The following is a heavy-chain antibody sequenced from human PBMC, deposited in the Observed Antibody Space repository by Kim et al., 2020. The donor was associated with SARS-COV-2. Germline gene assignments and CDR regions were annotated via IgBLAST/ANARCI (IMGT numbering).Heavy chain of an antibody. CDR1: GFTFSPNW. Sequence: GGSLRLSCAVSGFTFSPNWMYWVRQVPGEGLVWVSCVNGDGSSTTYADSVKGRFTISRDNAKNTVYLQMNSLRAEDTAVYYCARAVHGDKPVWGQGTLVTVSS. J-gene: IGHJ4*02. CDR2: VNGDGSST. D-gene: IGHD4-17*01. CDR3: ARAVHGDKPV. V-gene: IGHV3-74*01.